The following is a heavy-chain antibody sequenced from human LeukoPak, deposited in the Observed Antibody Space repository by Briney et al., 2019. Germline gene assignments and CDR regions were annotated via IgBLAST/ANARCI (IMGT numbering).Heavy chain of an antibody. Sequence: PSETLSLTCTVSGGSISSGGYYWSWIRQHPGKGLEWIGYIYYSGSTYYNPSLKSRVTISVDTSKNQFSLKLSSVTATDTAVYYCARGRDTLELYYYDSSGYSYIFDYWGQGTLVTVSS. J-gene: IGHJ4*02. CDR3: ARGRDTLELYYYDSSGYSYIFDY. V-gene: IGHV4-31*03. CDR1: GGSISSGGYY. D-gene: IGHD3-22*01. CDR2: IYYSGST.